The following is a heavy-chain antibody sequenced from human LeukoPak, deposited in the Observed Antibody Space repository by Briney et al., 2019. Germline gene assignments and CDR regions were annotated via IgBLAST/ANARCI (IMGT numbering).Heavy chain of an antibody. CDR3: ARVVDYYDSSGPRGWDAFDI. D-gene: IGHD3-22*01. CDR1: GYTFTSYY. CDR2: INTNTGNP. V-gene: IGHV7-4-1*02. J-gene: IGHJ3*02. Sequence: ASVKVSCKASGYTFTSYYMHWVRQAPGQGLEWMGWINTNTGNPTYAQGFTGRFVFSLDTSVSTAYLQISSLKAEDTAVYYCARVVDYYDSSGPRGWDAFDIWGQGTMVTVSS.